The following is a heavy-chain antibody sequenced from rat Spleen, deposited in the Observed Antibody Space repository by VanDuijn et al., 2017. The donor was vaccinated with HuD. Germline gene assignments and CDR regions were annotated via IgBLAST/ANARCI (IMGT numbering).Heavy chain of an antibody. Sequence: EVQLVESGGGLVQPGRSLKLSCAASGFSFSKFGMAWVRQAPTKGLEWVASIHTGGGYTYYRDSVKGRFTISRDNAKSILYLQMDSLRSEDTATYYCATAGARVSRFAYWGQGTLVTVSS. J-gene: IGHJ3*01. CDR3: ATAGARVSRFAY. CDR2: IHTGGGYT. V-gene: IGHV5S13*01. CDR1: GFSFSKFG. D-gene: IGHD1-4*01.